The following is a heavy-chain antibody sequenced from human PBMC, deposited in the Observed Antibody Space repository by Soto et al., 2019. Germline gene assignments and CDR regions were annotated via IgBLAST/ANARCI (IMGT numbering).Heavy chain of an antibody. V-gene: IGHV3-30-3*01. Sequence: GGSLRLSCAAFGFTFSNYAMHWVRQAPGKGQEWVASISFDEYHKFYSDSVTGRFTISRDNSKNTLFLHMDSLRPEDTAVYYCATDGMEAAVTLIYFDYWGQGTVVTVSS. CDR1: GFTFSNYA. CDR3: ATDGMEAAVTLIYFDY. CDR2: ISFDEYHK. D-gene: IGHD6-13*01. J-gene: IGHJ4*02.